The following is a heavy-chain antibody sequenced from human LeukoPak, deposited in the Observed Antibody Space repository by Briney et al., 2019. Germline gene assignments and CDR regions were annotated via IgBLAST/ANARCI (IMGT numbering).Heavy chain of an antibody. D-gene: IGHD3/OR15-3a*01. CDR3: ARDDLPWGYFDY. J-gene: IGHJ4*02. CDR1: GFTFSSYS. V-gene: IGHV3-48*01. Sequence: GGSLRLSCAASGFTFSSYSMNWVRQAPGKGLEWVSYISSSSTIYYADSVKGRFTISRDNAKNSLYLQMNSLRAEDTAIYYCARDDLPWGYFDYWGQGTLVTVSS. CDR2: ISSSSTI.